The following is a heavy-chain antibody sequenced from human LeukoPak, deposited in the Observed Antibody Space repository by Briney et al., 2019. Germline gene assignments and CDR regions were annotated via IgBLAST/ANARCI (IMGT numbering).Heavy chain of an antibody. V-gene: IGHV3-53*01. J-gene: IGHJ4*02. CDR2: IYSGGST. CDR3: ARDGFGELNNDY. CDR1: GFTVSSNY. D-gene: IGHD3-10*01. Sequence: GGSLRHSCAASGFTVSSNYMSWVRQAPGKGLEWVSVIYSGGSTYYADSVEGRFTISRDNSKNTLYLQMNSLRAEDTAVYYCARDGFGELNNDYWGQGTLVTVSS.